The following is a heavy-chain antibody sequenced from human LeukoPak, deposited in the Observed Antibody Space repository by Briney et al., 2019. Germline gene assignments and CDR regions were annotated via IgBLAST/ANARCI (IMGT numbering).Heavy chain of an antibody. Sequence: GRSLRLSCAASGFNFSDYALHWVRQAPGKGLQWVALISYDGSQKYYTDSVKPRFTISRDNSDDTLYLHMYSLRPDDTAVYYCARGWIRYFDYWGQGTLVTVSS. D-gene: IGHD3-9*01. V-gene: IGHV3-30-3*01. J-gene: IGHJ4*02. CDR3: ARGWIRYFDY. CDR2: ISYDGSQK. CDR1: GFNFSDYA.